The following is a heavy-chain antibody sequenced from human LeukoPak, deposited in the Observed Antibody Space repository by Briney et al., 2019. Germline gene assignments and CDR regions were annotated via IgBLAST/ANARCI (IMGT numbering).Heavy chain of an antibody. Sequence: GGSLRLSCAASGFTFSSYAMSWVRQAPGKGLEWVSAISGSGGSTYYADSVKGRFTISRDNSKNTLYLQMNSLRAEDTAVYYCAREGEYYDSSGYYYWLPFDYWGQGTLVTVCS. CDR1: GFTFSSYA. V-gene: IGHV3-23*01. CDR2: ISGSGGST. CDR3: AREGEYYDSSGYYYWLPFDY. D-gene: IGHD3-22*01. J-gene: IGHJ4*02.